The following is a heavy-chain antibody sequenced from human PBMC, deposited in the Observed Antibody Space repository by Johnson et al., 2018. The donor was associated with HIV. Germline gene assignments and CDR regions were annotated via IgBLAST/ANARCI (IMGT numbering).Heavy chain of an antibody. CDR3: AKPPSMVADAFDV. CDR2: ISYDGSNK. V-gene: IGHV3-30*18. Sequence: QVQLVESGGGVVQPGGSLRLSCAASGFTFSSYDMHWVRQAPGKGLEWVAVISYDGSNKYYADSVKGRFNISRDNSKNTLYLQMNSLRAEDSGLYYCAKPPSMVADAFDVWGQGTMVTVSS. D-gene: IGHD2-15*01. CDR1: GFTFSSYD. J-gene: IGHJ3*01.